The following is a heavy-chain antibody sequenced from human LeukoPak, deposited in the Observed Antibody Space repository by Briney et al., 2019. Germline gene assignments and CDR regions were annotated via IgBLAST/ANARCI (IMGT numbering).Heavy chain of an antibody. Sequence: ASVKVSCKASGYTFTSYDINWVRQATGQGLEWMGWMNPNSGNTGYAQKFQGRVTMTRNTSISTAYMELSSLRSEDTAVYYCASGSSWSGATMVRGVMGYGMDVWGQGTTVTVSS. CDR1: GYTFTSYD. D-gene: IGHD3-10*01. V-gene: IGHV1-8*01. CDR3: ASGSSWSGATMVRGVMGYGMDV. J-gene: IGHJ6*02. CDR2: MNPNSGNT.